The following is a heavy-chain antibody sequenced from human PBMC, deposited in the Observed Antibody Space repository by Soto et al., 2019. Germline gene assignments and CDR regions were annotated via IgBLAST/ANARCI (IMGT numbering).Heavy chain of an antibody. Sequence: PGGSLRLSCAASGSTFSNAWINWVRQAPGKGLEWVGRVKSKNDGGTTDFAAPVKGRFAISRDDSKNMVYLEMSSLQTEDTAIYYCTTDAGIMSGNDRFDYWGHGTLVTVSS. CDR2: VKSKNDGGTT. CDR3: TTDAGIMSGNDRFDY. CDR1: GSTFSNAW. J-gene: IGHJ4*01. V-gene: IGHV3-15*07. D-gene: IGHD3-16*01.